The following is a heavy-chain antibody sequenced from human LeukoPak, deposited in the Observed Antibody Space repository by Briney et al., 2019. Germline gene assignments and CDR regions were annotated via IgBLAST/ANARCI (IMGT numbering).Heavy chain of an antibody. J-gene: IGHJ4*02. D-gene: IGHD4-17*01. Sequence: SETLSLTCTVSGGSFSSGGYYWSWLRQPPGRGLEWIRYIYYSGSTNYNPSLKSRVTISVDTSKNQFSLKLTSVTAADTAVYYCAMKDYGDYSFDYWGQGSLVTVSS. CDR1: GGSFSSGGYY. V-gene: IGHV4-61*08. CDR2: IYYSGST. CDR3: AMKDYGDYSFDY.